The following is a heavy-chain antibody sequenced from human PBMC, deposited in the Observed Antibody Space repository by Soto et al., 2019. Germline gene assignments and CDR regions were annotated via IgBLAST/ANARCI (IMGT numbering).Heavy chain of an antibody. D-gene: IGHD3-3*02. J-gene: IGHJ5*02. CDR3: ARSSHLSADGFDP. V-gene: IGHV1-69*02. Sequence: QVQLVQSGAEVKKPGSSVKVSCKASGGTFSSYTISWVRQAPGQGLEWMGRIIPILGIANYAQKFKGRVTITADKSTSRAYMELSSLRSEDTAVYYCARSSHLSADGFDPWGQGTLVTVSS. CDR1: GGTFSSYT. CDR2: IIPILGIA.